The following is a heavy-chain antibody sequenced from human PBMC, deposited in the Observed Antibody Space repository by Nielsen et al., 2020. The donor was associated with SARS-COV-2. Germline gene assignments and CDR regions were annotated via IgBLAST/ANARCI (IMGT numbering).Heavy chain of an antibody. CDR1: GFTFSSYA. V-gene: IGHV3-30-3*01. CDR3: ARARTDFWSGYYNDY. Sequence: GGSLRLSCAASGFTFSSYAMHWVRQAPGKGLEWVAVISYDGSNKYYADSVKGRFTTSRDNSKNTLYLQMNSLRAEDTAVYYCARARTDFWSGYYNDYWGQGTLVTVSS. CDR2: ISYDGSNK. J-gene: IGHJ4*02. D-gene: IGHD3-3*01.